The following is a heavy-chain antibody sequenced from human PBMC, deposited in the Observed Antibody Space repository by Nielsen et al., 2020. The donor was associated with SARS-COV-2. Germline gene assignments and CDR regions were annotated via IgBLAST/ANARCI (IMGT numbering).Heavy chain of an antibody. CDR1: GFTFSGSA. Sequence: GESLKTSCVASGFTFSGSAMHWVRQASGKGREWLGRIRSYANEYATAYAASVKGRFTISSDDSKNTAYLQMNSLKTEDTAVYYCSSPTVAYWGQGTLVTVSS. V-gene: IGHV3-73*01. J-gene: IGHJ4*02. CDR2: IRSYANEYAT. D-gene: IGHD4-23*01. CDR3: SSPTVAY.